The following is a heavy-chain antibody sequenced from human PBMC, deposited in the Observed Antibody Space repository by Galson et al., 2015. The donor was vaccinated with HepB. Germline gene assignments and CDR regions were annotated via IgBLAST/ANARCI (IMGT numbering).Heavy chain of an antibody. V-gene: IGHV3-30*04. J-gene: IGHJ6*02. CDR2: ISYDGSNK. Sequence: SLRLSCAASGFTFSSYAMHWVRQAPGKGLEWVAVISYDGSNKYYADSVEGRFIISRDNSKNTLYLQMNSLRAEDTAVYYCASFTRGFYYYGMDVWGQGTTVTVSS. CDR1: GFTFSSYA. D-gene: IGHD3-10*01. CDR3: ASFTRGFYYYGMDV.